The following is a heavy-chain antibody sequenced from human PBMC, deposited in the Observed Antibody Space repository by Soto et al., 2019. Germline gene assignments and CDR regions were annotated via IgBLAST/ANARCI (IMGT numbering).Heavy chain of an antibody. V-gene: IGHV4-38-2*01. Sequence: ETLSPTCAVYGYSIITEFYLGWMRHPPGKVLEWIGNIYHSGSAYYNPSLKSRVIISIDTSKNQFSLKLSSVTAADTAVYYCARSNYYGSGNYYFNWFDPWGQGTLVTVSS. CDR2: IYHSGSA. CDR3: ARSNYYGSGNYYFNWFDP. CDR1: GYSIITEFY. J-gene: IGHJ5*02. D-gene: IGHD3-10*01.